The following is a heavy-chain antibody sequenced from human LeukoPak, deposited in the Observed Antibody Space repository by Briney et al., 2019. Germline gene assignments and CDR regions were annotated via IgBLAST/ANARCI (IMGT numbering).Heavy chain of an antibody. Sequence: AGGSLRLSCAASGFTFSSYWTSWVRQAPGKGLEWVANIKQDGSEKYYVDSVKGRFTISRDNAKNSLYLQMNSLRAEDTAVYYCAFDCSGGSCYINWGQGTLVTVSS. CDR2: IKQDGSEK. J-gene: IGHJ4*02. CDR1: GFTFSSYW. D-gene: IGHD2-15*01. V-gene: IGHV3-7*03. CDR3: AFDCSGGSCYIN.